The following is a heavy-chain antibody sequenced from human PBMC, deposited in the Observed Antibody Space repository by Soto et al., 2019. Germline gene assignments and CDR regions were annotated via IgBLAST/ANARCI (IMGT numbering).Heavy chain of an antibody. CDR2: IIPASDTE. Sequence: QVHLVQSGVEVKKPGSWVNISCKASGGTFATYGLNWARQFPGQGLEGMGGIIPASDTENYAQKLQGRVTITADKSTHIAHMRMDSLTSDDTAVYYCATAVTAGTYYNYGRDVWGQGTTVTVS. V-gene: IGHV1-69*14. J-gene: IGHJ6*02. CDR1: GGTFATYG. D-gene: IGHD2-21*02. CDR3: ATAVTAGTYYNYGRDV.